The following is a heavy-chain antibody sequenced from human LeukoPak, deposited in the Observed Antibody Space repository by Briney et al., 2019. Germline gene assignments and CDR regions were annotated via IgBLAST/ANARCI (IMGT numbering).Heavy chain of an antibody. CDR1: GGSINSHY. J-gene: IGHJ4*02. V-gene: IGHV4-59*08. Sequence: SETLSLTCAVSGGSINSHYWGWIRQPPGKGLQWIGDIYYTGKINYNPSLKSRVTITLDTSKDPLSLNLTSVLAADTAIYYCVRRDTGWNYFDYWGQGILVTVSP. CDR3: VRRDTGWNYFDY. D-gene: IGHD6-19*01. CDR2: IYYTGKI.